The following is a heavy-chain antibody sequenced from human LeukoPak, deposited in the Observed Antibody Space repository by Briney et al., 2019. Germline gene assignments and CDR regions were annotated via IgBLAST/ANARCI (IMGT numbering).Heavy chain of an antibody. V-gene: IGHV3-66*01. CDR3: AREARSSGWYGRGEYYFDY. CDR2: IYSGGST. Sequence: GGSLRLSCAASGFTVSSNYMSWVLQAPGKGLEWVSVIYSGGSTYYADSVKGRFTISRDNSKNTLYLQMNSLRAEDTAVYYCAREARSSGWYGRGEYYFDYWGQGTLVTVSS. CDR1: GFTVSSNY. J-gene: IGHJ4*02. D-gene: IGHD6-19*01.